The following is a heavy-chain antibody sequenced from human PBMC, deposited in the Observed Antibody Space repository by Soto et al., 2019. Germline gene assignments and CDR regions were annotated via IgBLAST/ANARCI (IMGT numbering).Heavy chain of an antibody. CDR3: ARGTAASGAFDI. V-gene: IGHV3-64*01. J-gene: IGHJ3*02. Sequence: GGSLRLSCAASGFTFSSYAMSWVRQAPGKGLEYVSAISGNGGSTYYANSVKGRFTISRDNSKNTLYLQMGSLRAEDMAVYYCARGTAASGAFDIWGQGTMVTVSS. D-gene: IGHD2-2*01. CDR1: GFTFSSYA. CDR2: ISGNGGST.